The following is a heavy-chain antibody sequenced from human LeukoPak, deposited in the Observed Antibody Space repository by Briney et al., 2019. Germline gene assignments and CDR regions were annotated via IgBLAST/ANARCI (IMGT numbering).Heavy chain of an antibody. Sequence: ASVKVSCKASGYTFTGYYMHWVRQAPGQGLEWMGWINPNSGGTNYAQKFQGRVTMTRDTSISTAYMELSRLRSDDTAVYYCARDRVVPAAISYYYYGMDVWGQGTTVTVSS. D-gene: IGHD2-2*01. CDR2: INPNSGGT. J-gene: IGHJ6*02. V-gene: IGHV1-2*02. CDR3: ARDRVVPAAISYYYYGMDV. CDR1: GYTFTGYY.